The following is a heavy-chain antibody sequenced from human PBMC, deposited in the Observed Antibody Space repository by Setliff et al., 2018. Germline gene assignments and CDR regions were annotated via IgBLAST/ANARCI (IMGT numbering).Heavy chain of an antibody. J-gene: IGHJ6*03. CDR1: GFRFTNFG. CDR2: TIPIFGTT. CDR3: VREGVDSRSSTDYRYYMDV. D-gene: IGHD3-22*01. Sequence: SVKVSCKTSGFRFTNFGFSWVRQAPGQGLEWMGGTIPIFGTTDYAQKFQGRVTIITDESTSTAFMQLSSLRSEDTAVYYCVREGVDSRSSTDYRYYMDVWGKGTTVTVSS. V-gene: IGHV1-69*05.